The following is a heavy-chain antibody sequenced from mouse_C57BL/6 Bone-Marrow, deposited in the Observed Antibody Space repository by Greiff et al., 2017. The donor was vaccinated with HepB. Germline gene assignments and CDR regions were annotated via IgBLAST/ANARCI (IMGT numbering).Heavy chain of an antibody. Sequence: QVQLQQSGPELVKPGASVKISCKASGYAFSSSWMNWVKQRPGKGLEWIGRIYPGDGDTNYNGKFKGKATLTADKSSSTVYMQLSSLTSEDSAVYFCANYYGSRYWGQGTTLTVSS. V-gene: IGHV1-82*01. J-gene: IGHJ2*01. CDR2: IYPGDGDT. CDR1: GYAFSSSW. CDR3: ANYYGSRY. D-gene: IGHD1-1*01.